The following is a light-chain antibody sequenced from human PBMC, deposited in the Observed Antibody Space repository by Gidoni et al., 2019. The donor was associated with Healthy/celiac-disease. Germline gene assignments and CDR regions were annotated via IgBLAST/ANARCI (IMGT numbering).Light chain of an antibody. CDR3: QQYYT. CDR1: QSVLYSSNNKNY. V-gene: IGKV4-1*01. CDR2: WAS. Sequence: DIMITQSPDSLAVSLGERATIHCKSSQSVLYSSNNKNYLAWYQQKPGQPPKLLIYWASTRESGVPDRFSGSGSGTDFTLTISSLQAEDVAVYYCQQYYTFGQGTKLEIK. J-gene: IGKJ2*01.